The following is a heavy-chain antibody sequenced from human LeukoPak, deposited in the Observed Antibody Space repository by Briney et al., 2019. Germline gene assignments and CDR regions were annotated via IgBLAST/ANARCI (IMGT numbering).Heavy chain of an antibody. V-gene: IGHV5-51*01. Sequence: GESLKISCKGSGYSFTSNWIGWVRQMPGKGLEWMGIIYPGDSDTRYSPSFQGQVTISADKSISTAYLQWSSLKASDTAMYYCAKLTRVLVAMPVGYFDSWGQGTLVTVSS. CDR1: GYSFTSNW. CDR2: IYPGDSDT. D-gene: IGHD2-2*01. J-gene: IGHJ4*02. CDR3: AKLTRVLVAMPVGYFDS.